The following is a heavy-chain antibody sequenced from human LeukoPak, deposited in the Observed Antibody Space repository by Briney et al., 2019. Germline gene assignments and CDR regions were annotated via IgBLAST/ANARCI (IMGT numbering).Heavy chain of an antibody. D-gene: IGHD3-10*01. CDR3: ARVGVRGVITSFDY. CDR1: GGSISGKY. Sequence: SETLSLTCIVSGGSISGKYWSWIRQPAGKGLEWIGRINTSGNTNYNPSLKSRVTMSADTSKNQFSLELTSVTAVDTAVYYCARVGVRGVITSFDYWGQGTLVTVSS. V-gene: IGHV4-4*07. CDR2: INTSGNT. J-gene: IGHJ4*02.